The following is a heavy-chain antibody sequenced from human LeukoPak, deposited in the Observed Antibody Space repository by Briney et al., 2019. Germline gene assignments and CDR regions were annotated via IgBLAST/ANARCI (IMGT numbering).Heavy chain of an antibody. CDR3: ARGPYGDYGGDYYYYMDV. Sequence: SVKVSYKASGGTLNNYVINWVRQAPGQGLEWMGGIIPIFETTKSAQKFQGRLTLTADEGTSTAYMELSSLRSEDTAVYYCARGPYGDYGGDYYYYMDVWGKGTTVTISS. CDR1: GGTLNNYV. J-gene: IGHJ6*03. V-gene: IGHV1-69*13. D-gene: IGHD4-17*01. CDR2: IIPIFETT.